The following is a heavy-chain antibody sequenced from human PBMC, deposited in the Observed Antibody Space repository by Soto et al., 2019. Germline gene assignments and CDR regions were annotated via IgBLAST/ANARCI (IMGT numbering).Heavy chain of an antibody. D-gene: IGHD4-4*01. Sequence: SETLSLTCTVSGGSISSYYWSWIRQPPGKGQEWIGYIYYSGSTNYNPSLKSRVTISVDTSKNQFSLKLSSVTAADTAVYYCARVFSGGDYSNYNWFDPWGQGTLVTVSS. CDR3: ARVFSGGDYSNYNWFDP. J-gene: IGHJ5*02. CDR2: IYYSGST. V-gene: IGHV4-59*01. CDR1: GGSISSYY.